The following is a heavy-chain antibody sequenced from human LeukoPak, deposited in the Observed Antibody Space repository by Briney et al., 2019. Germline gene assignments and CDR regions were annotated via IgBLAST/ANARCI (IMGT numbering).Heavy chain of an antibody. CDR3: ARGRYFDV. V-gene: IGHV3-30-3*01. D-gene: IGHD3-9*01. J-gene: IGHJ4*02. Sequence: GRSLRLSCAASGFTFSSYAMHWARQAPGKGLEWVAVISYDGSNKYYADSVKGRFTISRDNSKNTLYLQMNSLRAEDTAVYYCARGRYFDVWGQGTLVTVSS. CDR1: GFTFSSYA. CDR2: ISYDGSNK.